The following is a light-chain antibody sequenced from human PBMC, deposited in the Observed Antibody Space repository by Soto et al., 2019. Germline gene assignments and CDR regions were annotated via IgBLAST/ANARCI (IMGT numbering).Light chain of an antibody. CDR3: QQYNSYSRT. V-gene: IGKV1-5*03. CDR2: KAS. CDR1: QSISSW. J-gene: IGKJ1*01. Sequence: DIQMPQSPSTLSASVGDRVTITCRASQSISSWLAWYQQKPGKAPKLLIYKASSLESGVPSRFSGSGSGTEFTLTISSLQPDDFATYYRQQYNSYSRTFGQGTKVDIK.